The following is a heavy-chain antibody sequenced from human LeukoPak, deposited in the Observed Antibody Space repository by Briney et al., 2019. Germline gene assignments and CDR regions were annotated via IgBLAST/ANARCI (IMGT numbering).Heavy chain of an antibody. V-gene: IGHV3-9*01. CDR3: AKDTGLRYFDWWNWFDP. Sequence: PGRSLRLSCAASGFTFDDYAMHWVRQAPGKGLEWVSGISWNSGSIGYADSVKGRFTISRDNAKNSLYLQMNSLRAEDTALYYCAKDTGLRYFDWWNWFDPWGQGTLVTVSS. J-gene: IGHJ5*02. D-gene: IGHD3-9*01. CDR2: ISWNSGSI. CDR1: GFTFDDYA.